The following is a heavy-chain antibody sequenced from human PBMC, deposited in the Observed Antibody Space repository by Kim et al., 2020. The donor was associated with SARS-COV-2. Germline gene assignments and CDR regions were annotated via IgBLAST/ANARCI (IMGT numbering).Heavy chain of an antibody. J-gene: IGHJ4*02. Sequence: YAASVKGRCTSSRDNSQSTLYLQVNTLRAEDTAVYYCAKDDGYGGNLFDYWGQGTLVTVSS. CDR3: AKDDGYGGNLFDY. D-gene: IGHD4-17*01. V-gene: IGHV3-23*01.